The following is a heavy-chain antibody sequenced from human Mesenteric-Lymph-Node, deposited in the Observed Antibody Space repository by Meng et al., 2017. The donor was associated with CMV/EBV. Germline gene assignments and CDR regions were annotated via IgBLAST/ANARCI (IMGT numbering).Heavy chain of an antibody. CDR3: ARNSDVWSGYRYYYGMDV. Sequence: GGSLRLSCAASGFTFSDHYMDWVRQAPGKGLEWVGRTRNKANSYTTEYAASVKGRFTISRDDSKNSLYLQMNSLKTEDTAVYYCARNSDVWSGYRYYYGMDVWGQGTTVTVSS. CDR2: TRNKANSYTT. J-gene: IGHJ6*02. D-gene: IGHD3-3*01. V-gene: IGHV3-72*01. CDR1: GFTFSDHY.